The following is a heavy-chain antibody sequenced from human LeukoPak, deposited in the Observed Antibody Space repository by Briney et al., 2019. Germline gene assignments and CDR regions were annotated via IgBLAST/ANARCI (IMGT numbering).Heavy chain of an antibody. J-gene: IGHJ6*02. CDR3: ARVIAVVPIGVYHYYAMDV. CDR1: GDSISTGGYY. V-gene: IGHV4-31*03. CDR2: IYYSGST. D-gene: IGHD2-21*01. Sequence: PSETLSLTCTVSGDSISTGGYYWAWIRQHRERVLEWIGYIYYSGSTHYNPSLQSRVTISVDTSKNQFSLNLNSVTAADTAVYYCARVIAVVPIGVYHYYAMDVWGQGTTVTVSS.